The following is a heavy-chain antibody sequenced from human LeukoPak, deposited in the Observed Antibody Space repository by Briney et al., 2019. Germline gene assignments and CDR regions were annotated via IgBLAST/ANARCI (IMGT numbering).Heavy chain of an antibody. CDR1: GYTFTGYY. J-gene: IGHJ4*02. CDR2: INPNSGGT. D-gene: IGHD6-19*01. CDR3: ARSGSYSSGWYFMGY. V-gene: IGHV1-2*02. Sequence: ASVEVSCKASGYTFTGYYMHWVRQAPGQGLEWMGWINPNSGGTNYAQKFQGRVTMTRDTSISTAYMELSRLRSDDTAVYYCARSGSYSSGWYFMGYWGQETLVTVSS.